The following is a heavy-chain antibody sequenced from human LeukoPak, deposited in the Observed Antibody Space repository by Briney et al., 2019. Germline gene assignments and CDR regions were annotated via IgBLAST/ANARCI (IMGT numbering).Heavy chain of an antibody. D-gene: IGHD5/OR15-5a*01. Sequence: GESLKISCKASGYSFTDYWIAWVRQKPGKGLEWMGIMHPGESEINYSPSFEGQVTISADTSISTAYLEWYSLKASDSAIYYCAKTIASLGSGARYFDPWGQGTMITVSS. CDR3: AKTIASLGSGARYFDP. CDR1: GYSFTDYW. CDR2: MHPGESEI. V-gene: IGHV5-51*01. J-gene: IGHJ5*02.